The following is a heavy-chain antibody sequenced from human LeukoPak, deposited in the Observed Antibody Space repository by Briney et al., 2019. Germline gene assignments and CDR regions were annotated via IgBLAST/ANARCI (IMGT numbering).Heavy chain of an antibody. V-gene: IGHV3-9*03. J-gene: IGHJ4*02. Sequence: QPGGSLRLSCAASGFTFDDYAMHWVRQAPGKGLEWVSGISWNSGSIGYADSVKGRFTISRDNAKNSLYLQMNSLRAEDMALYYCAKGHSYADNHFDYWGQGTLVTVSS. CDR3: AKGHSYADNHFDY. CDR1: GFTFDDYA. CDR2: ISWNSGSI. D-gene: IGHD5-18*01.